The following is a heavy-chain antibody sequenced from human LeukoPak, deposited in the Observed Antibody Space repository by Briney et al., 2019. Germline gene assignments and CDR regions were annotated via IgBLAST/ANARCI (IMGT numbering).Heavy chain of an antibody. D-gene: IGHD3-10*01. CDR2: ISSSGSTI. CDR1: GFTFSSYE. CDR3: ARASSLWFGELSGFDY. V-gene: IGHV3-48*03. J-gene: IGHJ4*02. Sequence: GGSLRLSCAASGFTFSSYEMNWVRQAPGKGLEWVSYISSSGSTIYYADSVKGRFTISRDNAKNSLYLQMNSLRAEGTAVYYCARASSLWFGELSGFDYWGQGTLVTVSS.